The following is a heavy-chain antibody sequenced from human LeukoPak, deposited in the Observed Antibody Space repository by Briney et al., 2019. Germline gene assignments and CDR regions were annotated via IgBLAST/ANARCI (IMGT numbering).Heavy chain of an antibody. CDR3: AAGGDEENLYYFDY. V-gene: IGHV1-58*01. D-gene: IGHD3-16*01. J-gene: IGHJ4*02. CDR2: IVVGSGNT. Sequence: TSVKVSCKASGFIFTSSAVQWVRQARGQRLEWIGWIVVGSGNTNYAQKFQERVTITRDMSTSTAYMELSSLRSEDTAVYYCAAGGDEENLYYFDYRGQGTLVTVSS. CDR1: GFIFTSSA.